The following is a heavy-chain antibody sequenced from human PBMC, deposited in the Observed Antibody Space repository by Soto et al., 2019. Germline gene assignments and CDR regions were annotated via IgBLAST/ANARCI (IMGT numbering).Heavy chain of an antibody. D-gene: IGHD3-16*01. CDR2: ISAYNGNT. CDR3: ARGHYDYIWGSQRIDYMDV. Sequence: ASVKVSCKASGYTFTSYGISWVRQAPGQGLEWMGWISAYNGNTNYAQKLQGRVTMTTDTSTSTAYMELSSLRSDDTAVYYCARGHYDYIWGSQRIDYMDVWGKGTTVTVSS. CDR1: GYTFTSYG. V-gene: IGHV1-18*01. J-gene: IGHJ6*03.